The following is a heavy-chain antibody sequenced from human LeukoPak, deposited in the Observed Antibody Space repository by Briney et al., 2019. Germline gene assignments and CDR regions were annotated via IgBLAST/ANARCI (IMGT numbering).Heavy chain of an antibody. Sequence: GGSLRLSCAASGFSFSTYIMNWVRQAPGKGLEWVAIINSGGSVTYYADSVRGRFTISRDNAKNSLYLQMNSLRAEDTAVYYCARERLRWGAGSYYFDYWGQGTLVTVSS. CDR2: INSGGSVT. CDR1: GFSFSTYI. CDR3: ARERLRWGAGSYYFDY. V-gene: IGHV3-48*01. J-gene: IGHJ4*02. D-gene: IGHD4-23*01.